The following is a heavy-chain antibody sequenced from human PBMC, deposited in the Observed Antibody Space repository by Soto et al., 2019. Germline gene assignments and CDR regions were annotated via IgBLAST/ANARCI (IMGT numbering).Heavy chain of an antibody. CDR3: ARSGGGNSYAFDI. D-gene: IGHD2-21*02. CDR2: IYSGGST. CDR1: GFTVSSNY. Sequence: VQLVESGGGLIQPGGSLRLSCAASGFTVSSNYMSWVRQAPGKGLEWVSVIYSGGSTYYADSVKGRFTISRDNSKNTLYLQMNSLRAEDTAVYYCARSGGGNSYAFDIWGQGTMVTVSS. J-gene: IGHJ3*02. V-gene: IGHV3-53*01.